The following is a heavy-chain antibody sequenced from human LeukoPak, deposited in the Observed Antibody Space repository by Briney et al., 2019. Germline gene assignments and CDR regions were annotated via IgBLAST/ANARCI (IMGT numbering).Heavy chain of an antibody. D-gene: IGHD3-10*01. V-gene: IGHV4-39*02. CDR1: GGSVSSSTYY. Sequence: PSETLSLTCTVSGGSVSSSTYYWGWIRQPPGKGLEWIGSIYYSGSTYYNPSLKSRVTISVDTSKNQFSLKLSSVTAADTAVYYCARDRAAGSDWLDPWGQGTLVTVSS. J-gene: IGHJ5*02. CDR3: ARDRAAGSDWLDP. CDR2: IYYSGST.